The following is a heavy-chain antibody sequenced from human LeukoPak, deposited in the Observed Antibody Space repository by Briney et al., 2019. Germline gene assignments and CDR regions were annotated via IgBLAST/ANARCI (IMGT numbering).Heavy chain of an antibody. CDR1: GYTFTSYD. Sequence: ASVKVSCKASGYTFTSYDINWVRQATGQGLEWMGWMNPNSGNTGYAQKFQGRVTMTRNTSISTAYMELSSLRSEDTAVYYCARVLCSGGSCYSNYYYYGMDVWGQGTTVTVSS. V-gene: IGHV1-8*01. CDR2: MNPNSGNT. J-gene: IGHJ6*02. D-gene: IGHD2-15*01. CDR3: ARVLCSGGSCYSNYYYYGMDV.